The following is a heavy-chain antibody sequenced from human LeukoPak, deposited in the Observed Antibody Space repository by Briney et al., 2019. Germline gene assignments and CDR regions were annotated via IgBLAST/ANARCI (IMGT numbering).Heavy chain of an antibody. CDR2: INPNSGGT. V-gene: IGHV1-2*02. CDR1: GYTLTGYY. Sequence: ASVKVSCKASGYTLTGYYMYWVRQAPGQGLELMGWINPNSGGTSYAQKFQGRVTMTRDTSISTAYMELNRLKSDDTAVYYCAREGRARSSGWYNWFDPWGQGTLVTVSS. D-gene: IGHD6-19*01. CDR3: AREGRARSSGWYNWFDP. J-gene: IGHJ5*02.